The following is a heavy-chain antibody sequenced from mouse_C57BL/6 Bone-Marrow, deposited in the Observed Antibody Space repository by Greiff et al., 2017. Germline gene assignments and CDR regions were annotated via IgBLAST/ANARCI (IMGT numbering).Heavy chain of an antibody. CDR1: GYAFSSSW. V-gene: IGHV1-82*01. CDR2: IYPGDGDT. J-gene: IGHJ2*01. Sequence: QVQLQQSGPELVKPGASVKISCTASGYAFSSSWMNWVKQTPGKGLEWIGRIYPGDGDTNYNGKVKGKGTLAAYKSSSTAYMQLRSLTSGDSAVYFCARGGDYFDDWGQGTTLTVSS. CDR3: ARGGDYFDD.